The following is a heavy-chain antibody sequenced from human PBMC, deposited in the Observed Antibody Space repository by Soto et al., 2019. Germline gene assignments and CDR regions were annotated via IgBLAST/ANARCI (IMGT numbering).Heavy chain of an antibody. CDR2: IYYRGST. V-gene: IGHV4-39*01. D-gene: IGHD2-21*02. J-gene: IGHJ4*02. CDR3: ARQRTSVVTQAYFDV. CDR1: GDSISSRSYY. Sequence: SETLSLTCTVTGDSISSRSYYWCWIPQPPGKGLECIGSIYYRGSTYNSPSRRSRIAWSIDTHKQQSSLKLKSVTGADTALYFCARQRTSVVTQAYFDVWGPGSLVTVSS.